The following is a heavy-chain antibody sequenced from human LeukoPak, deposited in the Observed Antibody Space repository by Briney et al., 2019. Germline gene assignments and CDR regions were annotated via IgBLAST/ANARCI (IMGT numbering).Heavy chain of an antibody. Sequence: ASVKVSCKASGYTFTGYYMHWVRQAPGQGLEWMGRINPNSGGTNYAQKFQGRVTMTRDTPISTVYMELSRLRSDDTAVYYCATDAYYYDSSGYSTSVHYFDYWGQGTLVTVSS. J-gene: IGHJ4*02. V-gene: IGHV1-2*06. CDR2: INPNSGGT. CDR1: GYTFTGYY. CDR3: ATDAYYYDSSGYSTSVHYFDY. D-gene: IGHD3-22*01.